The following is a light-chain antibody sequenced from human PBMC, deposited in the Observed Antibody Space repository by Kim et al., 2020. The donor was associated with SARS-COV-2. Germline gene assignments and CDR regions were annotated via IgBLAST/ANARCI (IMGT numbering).Light chain of an antibody. J-gene: IGLJ1*01. CDR1: RSNIGAGYD. Sequence: QSVLTQPPSVSGAPGQRVTIPCTGSRSNIGAGYDVNWYQQLPGTAPKLLIYGNSNRPSGVPDRFSGSKSSTSASLAITGLQAEDEADYYCQSYDSSLSGYVFGTGTKVTFL. V-gene: IGLV1-40*01. CDR3: QSYDSSLSGYV. CDR2: GNS.